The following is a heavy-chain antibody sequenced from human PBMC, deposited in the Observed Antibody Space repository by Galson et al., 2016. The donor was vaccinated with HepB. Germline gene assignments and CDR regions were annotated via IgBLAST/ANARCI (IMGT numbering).Heavy chain of an antibody. CDR3: ARLRGFFDTTGRLRSFFDV. V-gene: IGHV4-34*01. Sequence: SETLSLTCAVYGGTFSDYYWSWIRQPPGKGLEWIGDISHNGRTNYNPSLKSRVTISVDSSKKQFSLRLTSVTAADTAVYYCARLRGFFDTTGRLRSFFDVWGRGTLVTVSS. CDR2: ISHNGRT. D-gene: IGHD3-22*01. CDR1: GGTFSDYY. J-gene: IGHJ2*01.